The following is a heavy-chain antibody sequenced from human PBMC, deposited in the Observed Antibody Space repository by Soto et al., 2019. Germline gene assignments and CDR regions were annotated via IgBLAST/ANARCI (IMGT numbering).Heavy chain of an antibody. V-gene: IGHV3-30*18. CDR3: AKAAQWELLHYFDY. CDR2: ISYDGSNK. Sequence: GGSLRLSCAASGFTFSSYGMHWVRQAPGKGLEWVAVISYDGSNKYYADSVKGRFTISRDNPKNTLYLQMNSLRAEDTAVYYCAKAAQWELLHYFDYWGQGXLVTVYS. CDR1: GFTFSSYG. D-gene: IGHD1-26*01. J-gene: IGHJ4*02.